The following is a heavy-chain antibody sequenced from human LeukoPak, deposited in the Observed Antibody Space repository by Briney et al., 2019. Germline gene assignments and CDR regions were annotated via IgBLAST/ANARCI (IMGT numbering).Heavy chain of an antibody. D-gene: IGHD6-19*01. CDR1: GYTFTGYY. Sequence: GGSVKVSCKSSGYTFTGYYMHWVRQAPGQGLEWMGWINHNSGGTNYAQKLQGRVTMTRDTSISTAYMELSRLRSDDTAVYYCAMTGGHSSGWCRAFDYWGQGTLVTVSS. CDR3: AMTGGHSSGWCRAFDY. CDR2: INHNSGGT. J-gene: IGHJ4*02. V-gene: IGHV1-2*02.